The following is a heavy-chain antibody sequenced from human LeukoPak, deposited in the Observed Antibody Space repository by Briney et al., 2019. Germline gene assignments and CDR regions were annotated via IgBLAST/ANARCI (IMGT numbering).Heavy chain of an antibody. Sequence: GGSLRLSCAASGFTFSSYLLHWVRQAPGKGLVWVSRINSDGSSTIYADSVKGRFTISRDNAKNTLYLLMNSLRAEDTAVYYCATAMAEGYWGQGTLVTVSS. CDR1: GFTFSSYL. CDR3: ATAMAEGY. CDR2: INSDGSST. V-gene: IGHV3-74*01. D-gene: IGHD3-10*01. J-gene: IGHJ4*02.